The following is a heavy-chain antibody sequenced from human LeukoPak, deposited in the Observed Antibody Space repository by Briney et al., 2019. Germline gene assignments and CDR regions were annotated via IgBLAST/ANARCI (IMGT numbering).Heavy chain of an antibody. J-gene: IGHJ4*02. CDR3: ARRCGYHLSSCGPIDY. Sequence: GASVKVSCKASGYTFTSYGISWVRQAPGQGLEWMGWISAYNGNTNYAQKLQGRVTMTTDTSTSTAYMELRSLRSDDTAVYYCARRCGYHLSSCGPIDYWGQGTLVTVSS. CDR1: GYTFTSYG. CDR2: ISAYNGNT. D-gene: IGHD3-22*01. V-gene: IGHV1-18*01.